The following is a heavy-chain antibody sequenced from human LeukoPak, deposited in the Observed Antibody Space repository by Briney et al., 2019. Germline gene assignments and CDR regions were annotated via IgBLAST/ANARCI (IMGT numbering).Heavy chain of an antibody. CDR2: ISSSGSTI. CDR3: ARAARDHYDSSGYPY. D-gene: IGHD3-22*01. CDR1: GFTFSDYY. V-gene: IGHV3-11*01. J-gene: IGHJ4*02. Sequence: PGGSLRLSCAASGFTFSDYYMSWIRQAPGKGLEWVSYISSSGSTIYYADSVKGRFTISRDNSKNTLYLQMNSLRAEDTAAYYCARAARDHYDSSGYPYWGQGTLVTVSS.